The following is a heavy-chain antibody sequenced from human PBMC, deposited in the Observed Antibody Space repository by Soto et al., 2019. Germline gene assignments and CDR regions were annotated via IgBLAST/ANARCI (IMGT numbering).Heavy chain of an antibody. J-gene: IGHJ6*03. V-gene: IGHV4-39*01. D-gene: IGHD3-16*01. CDR3: ASWTWGGSPATHYYYMDV. CDR1: GGSISSSSYY. CDR2: IYYSGST. Sequence: SETLSFTCTVSGGSISSSSYYWGWIRQPPGKGLEWIGSIYYSGSTYYNPSLKSRVTISVDTSKNQFSLKLSSVTAADTAVYYCASWTWGGSPATHYYYMDVWGKGTTVTVSS.